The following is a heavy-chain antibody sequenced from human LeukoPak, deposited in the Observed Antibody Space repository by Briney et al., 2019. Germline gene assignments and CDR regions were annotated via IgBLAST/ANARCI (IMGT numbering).Heavy chain of an antibody. CDR2: IHNDGST. Sequence: PGGSLRLSCAASGFIFSSNYMTWVRQAPGKGLEWVSVIHNDGSTYYADSVKGRFTISRDNSKNTLYLQMNSLRVEDTAVYYCAALARDYWGQGTLVTVSS. J-gene: IGHJ4*02. CDR1: GFIFSSNY. CDR3: AALARDY. D-gene: IGHD3-3*02. V-gene: IGHV3-53*01.